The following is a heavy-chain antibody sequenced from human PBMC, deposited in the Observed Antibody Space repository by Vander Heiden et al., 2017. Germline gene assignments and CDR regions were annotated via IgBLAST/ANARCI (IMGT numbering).Heavy chain of an antibody. CDR3: ARVSGYYGSGSYLIYDY. J-gene: IGHJ4*02. D-gene: IGHD3-10*01. Sequence: QVQLQQWGAGLLKPSETLSLTCAVYGGSFSGYYWRWIRQPPGKGLEWIGEINHSGSTNYNPSLKSRVTISVDTSKNQFSLKLSSVTAADTAVYYCARVSGYYGSGSYLIYDYWGQGTLVTVSS. V-gene: IGHV4-34*01. CDR1: GGSFSGYY. CDR2: INHSGST.